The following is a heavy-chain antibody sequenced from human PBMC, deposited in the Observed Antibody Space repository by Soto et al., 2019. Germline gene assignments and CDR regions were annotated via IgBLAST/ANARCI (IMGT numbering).Heavy chain of an antibody. J-gene: IGHJ4*02. CDR3: ARVGRSGWDADS. CDR2: IFYSGGT. Sequence: SETLSLTCTVSGVSISGYYWSWFRQPPVKELEWIGYIFYSGGTNYNPSLRSRVTISVDTSNNQFSLNLRSVTTADTPMYYCARVGRSGWDADSWGQGNLVTVSS. CDR1: GVSISGYY. V-gene: IGHV4-59*01. D-gene: IGHD6-19*01.